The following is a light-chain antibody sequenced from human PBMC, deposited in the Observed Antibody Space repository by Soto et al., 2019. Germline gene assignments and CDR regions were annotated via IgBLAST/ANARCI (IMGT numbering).Light chain of an antibody. Sequence: QSVLTQPASVSGSPGQSITISCTGTSSDVGGYDYVSWYQQHPGKAPKLMINDVNSRPSGVSNRFSGSKSGNTASLTISGLQAEDEADYYCSSYTSSNYVVFGGGTKLTVL. V-gene: IGLV2-14*01. J-gene: IGLJ2*01. CDR1: SSDVGGYDY. CDR3: SSYTSSNYVV. CDR2: DVN.